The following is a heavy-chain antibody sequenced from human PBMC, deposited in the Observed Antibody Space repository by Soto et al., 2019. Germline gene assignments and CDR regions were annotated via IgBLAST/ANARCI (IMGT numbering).Heavy chain of an antibody. Sequence: QVQLVQSGAAVKKPESSVKVSCKASGGTFGSFAINWVRQAPGQGLEWMGRIIPIFGTAKYAQKFLGRLTISADDATSMAYMELSGLRADDTAFYFCAREGRIAAAGTTWFDPWGQGTLVIVSS. V-gene: IGHV1-69*01. J-gene: IGHJ5*02. D-gene: IGHD6-25*01. CDR2: IIPIFGTA. CDR3: AREGRIAAAGTTWFDP. CDR1: GGTFGSFA.